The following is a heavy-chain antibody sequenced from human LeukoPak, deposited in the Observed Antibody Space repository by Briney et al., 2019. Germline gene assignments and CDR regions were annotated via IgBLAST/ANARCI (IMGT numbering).Heavy chain of an antibody. V-gene: IGHV3-7*01. CDR1: GFTFSSYW. D-gene: IGHD3-10*01. Sequence: GGSLRLSCAASGFTFSSYWMSWVRQARGKGLEWVANIKEDGSGEYYVDSVKGRFTISRDNAKNSLYLQMNSLRAEDTAVYYCVRDYYYGSGAGGYGYWGQGTLVTVSS. CDR3: VRDYYYGSGAGGYGY. J-gene: IGHJ4*02. CDR2: IKEDGSGE.